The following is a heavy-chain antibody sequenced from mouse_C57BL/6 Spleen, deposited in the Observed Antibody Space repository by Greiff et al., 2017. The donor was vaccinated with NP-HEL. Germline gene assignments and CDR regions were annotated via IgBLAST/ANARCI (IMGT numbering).Heavy chain of an antibody. Sequence: EVKLMESGPGLVKPSQSLSLTCSVTGYSITSGYYWNWIRQFPGNKLEWMGYISYDGSNNYNPSLKNRISITRDTSKNQFFLKLNSVTTEDTATYYCAREGGYYDYPYYFDYWGQGTTLTVSS. D-gene: IGHD2-4*01. CDR1: GYSITSGYY. J-gene: IGHJ2*01. CDR3: AREGGYYDYPYYFDY. CDR2: ISYDGSN. V-gene: IGHV3-6*01.